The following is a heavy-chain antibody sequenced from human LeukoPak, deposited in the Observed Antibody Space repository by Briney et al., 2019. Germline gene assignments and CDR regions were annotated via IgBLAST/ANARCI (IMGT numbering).Heavy chain of an antibody. D-gene: IGHD6-19*01. V-gene: IGHV4-39*01. Sequence: SETLSLTCSVSGGSISSSSYSWGWIRQPPGKGLEWIGSIYYSGTTCHNPSLKSRVTISVDTSKNQFSLRLSSVTAADTAMYYCARHVHIAVTGTLGHWDYWGQGTLVTVSS. CDR3: ARHVHIAVTGTLGHWDY. CDR2: IYYSGTT. CDR1: GGSISSSSYS. J-gene: IGHJ4*02.